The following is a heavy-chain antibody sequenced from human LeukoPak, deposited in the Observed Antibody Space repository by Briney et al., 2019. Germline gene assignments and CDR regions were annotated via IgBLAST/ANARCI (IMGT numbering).Heavy chain of an antibody. CDR3: ARLSAAAGSHFDY. CDR1: GGSISSY. J-gene: IGHJ4*02. D-gene: IGHD6-13*01. V-gene: IGHV4-59*08. CDR2: MYYSGST. Sequence: SETLSLTCTVSGGSISSYWSWIRQPPGKGLEWIAYMYYSGSTNSNPSLKSRVTMSVDTSKNQFSLKLSSVTAADTAVYFCARLSAAAGSHFDYWGQGTLVTVSS.